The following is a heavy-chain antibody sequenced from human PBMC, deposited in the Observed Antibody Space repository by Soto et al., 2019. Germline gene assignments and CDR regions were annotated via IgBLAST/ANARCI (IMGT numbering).Heavy chain of an antibody. D-gene: IGHD7-27*01. Sequence: VSVKGSCKASGYTFTSYGISWVRQAPGQGLEWMGWISAYNSNTNYAQKIQGRVTMTTDTSTSTAYMELRSLRSDDTAVYYCAREGSPNPGAFDIWGQGTMVTVSS. CDR2: ISAYNSNT. V-gene: IGHV1-18*01. CDR3: AREGSPNPGAFDI. CDR1: GYTFTSYG. J-gene: IGHJ3*02.